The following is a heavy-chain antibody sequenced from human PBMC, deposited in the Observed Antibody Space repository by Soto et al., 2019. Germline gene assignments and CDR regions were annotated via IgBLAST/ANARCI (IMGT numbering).Heavy chain of an antibody. V-gene: IGHV4-31*03. D-gene: IGHD2-2*01. J-gene: IGHJ6*02. CDR3: ARDFGPAAISGYYGMDV. CDR2: IYYSGST. Sequence: QVQLQESGPGLVKPSQTLSLTCTVSGGSISSGGYYWSWIRQHPGKGLEWIGYIYYSGSTSYNPSLKSRVTISVDTSKNQFSLKLSSVTAADTAVYYCARDFGPAAISGYYGMDVWGQGTTVTVSS. CDR1: GGSISSGGYY.